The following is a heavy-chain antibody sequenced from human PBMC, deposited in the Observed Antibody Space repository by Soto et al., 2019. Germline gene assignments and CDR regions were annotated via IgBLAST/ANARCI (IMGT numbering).Heavy chain of an antibody. D-gene: IGHD3-16*02. CDR3: AKARCYTTDCYVPDS. Sequence: XFQRVREGTCGCTFITCSSRWIPQTPGKGLEWVSVISGSGGRPSSAASVQGRFIISRDNPKSTLYLQMNSLRAEDTAMYYCAKARCYTTDCYVPDSWGQGTLVTVSS. CDR2: ISGSGGRP. V-gene: IGHV3-23*01. CDR1: GCTFITCS. J-gene: IGHJ5*01.